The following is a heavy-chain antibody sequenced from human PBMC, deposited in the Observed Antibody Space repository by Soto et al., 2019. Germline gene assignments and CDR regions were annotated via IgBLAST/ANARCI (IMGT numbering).Heavy chain of an antibody. J-gene: IGHJ4*02. V-gene: IGHV1-8*01. CDR2: MDPNSGNT. D-gene: IGHD6-19*01. Sequence: QVQLVQSGAEVKKPGASVKVSCKASGYTFTNYDINWVRQAHGQGLEWMGWMDPNSGNTDYAQKFQGRVSITRNTSISTAYLELISLSSEDKAVYYCARGRGWRDYWGQGTLVTVSS. CDR1: GYTFTNYD. CDR3: ARGRGWRDY.